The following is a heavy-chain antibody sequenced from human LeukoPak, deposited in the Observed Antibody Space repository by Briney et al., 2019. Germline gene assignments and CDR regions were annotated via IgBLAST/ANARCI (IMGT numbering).Heavy chain of an antibody. CDR3: AREKYSGSWYVDY. J-gene: IGHJ4*02. V-gene: IGHV4-39*07. Sequence: PSETLSLTCTVSGGSVNSGAYYWSWIRQPPGKGLEWIGNIYSSGSAYYNPSLKSRVTMSVDTSKNQFSLELSSVTAADTAVYYCAREKYSGSWYVDYWGQGTLVTVSS. D-gene: IGHD6-13*01. CDR2: IYSSGSA. CDR1: GGSVNSGAYY.